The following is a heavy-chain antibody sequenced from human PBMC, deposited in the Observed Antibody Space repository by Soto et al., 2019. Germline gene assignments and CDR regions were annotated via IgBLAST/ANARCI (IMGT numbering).Heavy chain of an antibody. V-gene: IGHV3-15*01. CDR2: IKSKTDGGTT. CDR3: TTDDSSSGMDV. CDR1: GFTFNTYW. J-gene: IGHJ6*02. Sequence: PGGSLILSWAACGFTFNTYWMSWVRQAPGKGLEWVGRIKSKTDGGTTDYAAPVKGRCTISRDDSKNTLYLQMNSLKTEDTAVYYCTTDDSSSGMDVWGQGTTVTVSS.